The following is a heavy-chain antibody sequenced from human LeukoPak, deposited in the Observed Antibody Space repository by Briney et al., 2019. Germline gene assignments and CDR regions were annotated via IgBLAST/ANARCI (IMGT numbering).Heavy chain of an antibody. J-gene: IGHJ4*02. V-gene: IGHV1-69*04. CDR3: ARGKPNWNDAPPDDY. CDR1: GGTFSSYA. D-gene: IGHD1-1*01. Sequence: EASVKVSCKASGGTFSSYAISWVRQAPGQGLEWMGRIIPILGIANYAQKFQGRVTITADKSTSTAYMELSSLRSEDTAVYYCARGKPNWNDAPPDDYWGQGTLVTVSS. CDR2: IIPILGIA.